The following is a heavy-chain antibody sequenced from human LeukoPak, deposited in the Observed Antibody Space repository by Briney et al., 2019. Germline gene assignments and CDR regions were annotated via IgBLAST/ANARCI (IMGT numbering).Heavy chain of an antibody. CDR2: IYHSGST. Sequence: SQTLSLTCAVSGGSISSGGYSWSWIRQPPGKGLEWIGYIYHSGSTYYNPSLKSRVTISVDRSKNQFSLKLSSVTAADTAVYYCASARLTLRGYSYGYEYWGQGTLVTVSS. CDR3: ASARLTLRGYSYGYEY. CDR1: GGSISSGGYS. V-gene: IGHV4-30-2*01. D-gene: IGHD5-18*01. J-gene: IGHJ4*02.